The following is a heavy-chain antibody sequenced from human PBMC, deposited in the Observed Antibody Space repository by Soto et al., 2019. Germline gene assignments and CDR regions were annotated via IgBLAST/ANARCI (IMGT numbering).Heavy chain of an antibody. CDR2: IYHSGST. CDR3: ARDAPYYYDSSGSTRRWFDP. V-gene: IGHV4-38-2*02. J-gene: IGHJ5*02. D-gene: IGHD3-22*01. CDR1: GDSISSGYY. Sequence: PSETLSLTCAVSGDSISSGYYWGWIRQPPGKGLEWIGSIYHSGSTYYNPSLKSRVTISVDTSKNQFSLKLSSVTAADTAVYYCARDAPYYYDSSGSTRRWFDPWG.